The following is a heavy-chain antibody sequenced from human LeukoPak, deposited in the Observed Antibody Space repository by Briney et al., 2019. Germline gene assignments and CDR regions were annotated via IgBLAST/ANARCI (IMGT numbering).Heavy chain of an antibody. CDR3: ARDSVACISNSCYLPDY. V-gene: IGHV1-18*01. J-gene: IGHJ4*02. CDR1: GYTFTSYG. CDR2: ISAYNGNT. D-gene: IGHD2-2*01. Sequence: APVKVSCKASGYTFTSYGISWVRQAPGQGLEWMGWISAYNGNTNYAQKLQGRVTMTTDKSTSTAYMELSSLRSDDTAVYYCARDSVACISNSCYLPDYWGQGTLVTVSS.